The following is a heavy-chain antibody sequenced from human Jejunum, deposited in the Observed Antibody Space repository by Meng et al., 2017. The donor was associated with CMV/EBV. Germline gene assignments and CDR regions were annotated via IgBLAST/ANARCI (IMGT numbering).Heavy chain of an antibody. J-gene: IGHJ4*02. CDR1: GSPLPGYY. V-gene: IGHV1-2*02. D-gene: IGHD5-12*01. CDR3: ATSSSGFDFWTDY. CDR2: LNPNSGDT. Sequence: ASGSPLPGYYLHWVRRAPGQGLEWMGWLNPNSGDTTYAQQFQGRVTMTRDTSISTAYMELSRLRSDDTAVYYCATSSSGFDFWTDYWGQGTLVTVSS.